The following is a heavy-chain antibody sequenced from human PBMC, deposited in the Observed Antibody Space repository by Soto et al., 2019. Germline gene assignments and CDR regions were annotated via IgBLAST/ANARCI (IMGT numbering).Heavy chain of an antibody. CDR3: ARGGPSSKWLDP. V-gene: IGHV4-59*02. Sequence: PSETLSLTCTVSGGSVSSYYWSWVRQPPGKRPEWIAYIYNGGTTNYNHSLKSRLTISLDTSKNQFSLKLSSVTAADTAVYFCARGGPSSKWLDPWGQGIQVTVSS. CDR1: GGSVSSYY. J-gene: IGHJ5*02. CDR2: IYNGGTT.